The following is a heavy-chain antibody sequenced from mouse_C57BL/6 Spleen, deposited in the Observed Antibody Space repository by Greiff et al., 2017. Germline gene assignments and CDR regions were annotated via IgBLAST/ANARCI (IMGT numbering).Heavy chain of an antibody. CDR3: ARRRYYGSSEGYFDV. CDR2: ISYDGSN. Sequence: ESGPGLVKPSQSLSLTCSVTGYSITSGYYWNWIRQFPGNKLEWMGYISYDGSNNYNPSLKNPISITRDTSKNQFFLKLNSVTTEDTATYYCARRRYYGSSEGYFDVWGTGTTVTVSS. J-gene: IGHJ1*03. D-gene: IGHD1-1*01. V-gene: IGHV3-6*01. CDR1: GYSITSGYY.